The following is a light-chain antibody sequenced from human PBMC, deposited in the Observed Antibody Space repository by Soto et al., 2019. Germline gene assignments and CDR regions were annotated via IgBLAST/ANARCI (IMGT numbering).Light chain of an antibody. CDR1: SSNLGDNT. J-gene: IGLJ1*01. CDR3: AAWDASLDGYV. Sequence: QSVLTQPPSASGTPGQRVTISCSTSSSNLGDNTVNWYQQVPGAAPKLLIYSYDQRPSGVPDRFSGSKSGTSASLAISGLQYEDEADYYCAAWDASLDGYVFGTGTKVTVL. CDR2: SYD. V-gene: IGLV1-44*01.